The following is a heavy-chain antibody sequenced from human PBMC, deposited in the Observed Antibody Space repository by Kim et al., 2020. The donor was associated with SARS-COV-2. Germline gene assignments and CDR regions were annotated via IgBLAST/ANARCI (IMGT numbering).Heavy chain of an antibody. V-gene: IGHV4-39*07. J-gene: IGHJ3*02. CDR3: ARQGVGSSSSSAFDI. D-gene: IGHD6-6*01. CDR2: IYYSGST. CDR1: GGSISSSSYY. Sequence: SETLSLTCTVSGGSISSSSYYWGWIRQPPGKGLEWIGSIYYSGSTCYNPSLKSRVTISVDTSKNQFSLKLSSVTAADTAVYYCARQGVGSSSSSAFDIWGQGTMVTVSS.